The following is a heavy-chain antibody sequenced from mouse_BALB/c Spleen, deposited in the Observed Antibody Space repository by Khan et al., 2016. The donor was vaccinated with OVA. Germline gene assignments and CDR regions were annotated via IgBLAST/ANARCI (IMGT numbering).Heavy chain of an antibody. CDR3: APAGTGDYFDY. J-gene: IGHJ2*01. CDR1: GFNIKDTH. CDR2: IDPANDNS. D-gene: IGHD4-1*01. V-gene: IGHV14-3*02. Sequence: EVELKESGAELVKPGASVKLSCTASGFNIKDTHMHWVKQRLAQGLEWIGRIDPANDNSKYDPRFQGKATITADTSSNTAYLHLSSLTSEDPAVYYSAPAGTGDYFDYWGQGTTLIVSS.